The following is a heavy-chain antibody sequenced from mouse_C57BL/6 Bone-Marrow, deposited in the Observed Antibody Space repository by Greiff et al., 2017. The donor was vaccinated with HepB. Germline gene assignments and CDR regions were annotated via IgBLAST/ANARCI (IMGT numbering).Heavy chain of an antibody. D-gene: IGHD3-2*02. J-gene: IGHJ3*01. CDR3: TTTAQATWFAY. V-gene: IGHV14-4*01. Sequence: VQLQQSGAELVRPGASVKLSCTASGFNIKDDYMHWVKQRPGQGLEWIGWIDPENGDTEYASKFQGKATITADTSSNTAYLQLSSLTSEDTAVYYCTTTAQATWFAYWGQGTLVTVSA. CDR1: GFNIKDDY. CDR2: IDPENGDT.